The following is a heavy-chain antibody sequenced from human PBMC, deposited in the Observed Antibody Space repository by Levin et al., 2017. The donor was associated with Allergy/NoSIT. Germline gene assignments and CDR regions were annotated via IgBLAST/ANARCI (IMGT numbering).Heavy chain of an antibody. CDR1: GYTFTSYD. CDR3: ARDLSPYDYGGAWFDP. D-gene: IGHD4-23*01. V-gene: IGHV1-8*01. J-gene: IGHJ5*02. CDR2: MNPNSGNT. Sequence: ASVKVSCKASGYTFTSYDINWVRQATGQGLEWMGWMNPNSGNTGYAQKFQGRVTMTRNTSISTAYMELSSLRSEDTAVYYCARDLSPYDYGGAWFDPWGQGTLVTVSS.